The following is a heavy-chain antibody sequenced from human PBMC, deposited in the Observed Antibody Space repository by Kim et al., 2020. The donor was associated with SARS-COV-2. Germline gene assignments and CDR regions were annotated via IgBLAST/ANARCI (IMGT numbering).Heavy chain of an antibody. CDR3: AKDMVKEMATTAGIDY. V-gene: IGHV3-33*06. D-gene: IGHD5-18*01. Sequence: GGSLRLSCAASGFTFSSYGMHWVRQAPGKGLEWVAVIWYDGSNKYYADSVKGRFTISRDNSKNTLYLQMNSLRAEDTAVYYCAKDMVKEMATTAGIDYWGQGTLVTVSS. CDR2: IWYDGSNK. CDR1: GFTFSSYG. J-gene: IGHJ4*02.